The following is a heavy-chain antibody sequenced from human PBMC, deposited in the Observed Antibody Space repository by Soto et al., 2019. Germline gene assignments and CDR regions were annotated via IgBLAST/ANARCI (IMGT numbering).Heavy chain of an antibody. CDR3: AGGQQLLWSLGAFDI. J-gene: IGHJ3*02. CDR1: GGSISSYD. CDR2: IYYSGST. D-gene: IGHD2-2*01. Sequence: PSETLSLTCTVSGGSISSYDWSWIRQHPGKGLEWIGYIYYSGSTNYNPSLKSRVTISLNTSKNHFSLKLSSVTAADTAVYYCAGGQQLLWSLGAFDIWGQGTMVTVSS. V-gene: IGHV4-59*08.